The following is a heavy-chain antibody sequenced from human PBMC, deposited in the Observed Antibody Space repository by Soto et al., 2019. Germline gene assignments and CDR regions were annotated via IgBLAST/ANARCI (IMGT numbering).Heavy chain of an antibody. J-gene: IGHJ3*02. CDR3: ARDARQQLRAFDI. V-gene: IGHV3-30-3*01. Sequence: PGGSLRLSCAASGFTFSSYAMHWVRQAPGKGLEWVAVISYDGSNKYYADSVKGRFTISRDNSKNTLYLQMNSLRAEDTAVYYCARDARQQLRAFDIWGQGTMVTVSS. D-gene: IGHD6-13*01. CDR1: GFTFSSYA. CDR2: ISYDGSNK.